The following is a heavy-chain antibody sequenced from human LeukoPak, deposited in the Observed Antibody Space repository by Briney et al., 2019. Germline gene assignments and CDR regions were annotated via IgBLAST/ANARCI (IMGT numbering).Heavy chain of an antibody. CDR3: ARHDCSSTSCYKGDAFDI. V-gene: IGHV4-31*03. Sequence: NPSQTLSLTCTVSGGSISSGGYYWSWIRQHPGKGLEWIGEINHSGSTNYNPSLKSRVTISVDTSKNQFSLKLSSVTAADTAVYYCARHDCSSTSCYKGDAFDIWGQGTMVTVSS. CDR2: INHSGST. J-gene: IGHJ3*02. CDR1: GGSISSGGYY. D-gene: IGHD2-2*02.